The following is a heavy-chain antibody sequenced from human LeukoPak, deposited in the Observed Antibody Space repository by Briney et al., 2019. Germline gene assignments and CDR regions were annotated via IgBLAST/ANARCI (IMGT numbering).Heavy chain of an antibody. Sequence: ASVKVSCKASGYTFTSYYMHWVRQAPGQGLEWMGIINPSGGSTSYAQKFQGRVTMTRDTSTSTVYMELSSLRSEDTAVYYCARDRASNDYGDQGYFGYWGQGTLVTVSS. CDR3: ARDRASNDYGDQGYFGY. CDR1: GYTFTSYY. V-gene: IGHV1-46*01. J-gene: IGHJ4*02. D-gene: IGHD4-17*01. CDR2: INPSGGST.